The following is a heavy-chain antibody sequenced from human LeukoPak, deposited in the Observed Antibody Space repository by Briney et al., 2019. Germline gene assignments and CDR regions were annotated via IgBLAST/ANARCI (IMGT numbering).Heavy chain of an antibody. Sequence: SETLSLTCTVPGASISDYYGNWLRQPAGKGLEWIGRIYSSGGTNYNPSLKSRVTMSVDTSKNQFSLKLSSVTAADTAVYYCAGGGDDYRYWGHGTLVTVSS. V-gene: IGHV4-4*07. J-gene: IGHJ4*01. CDR2: IYSSGGT. CDR3: AGGGDDYRY. D-gene: IGHD5-12*01. CDR1: GASISDYY.